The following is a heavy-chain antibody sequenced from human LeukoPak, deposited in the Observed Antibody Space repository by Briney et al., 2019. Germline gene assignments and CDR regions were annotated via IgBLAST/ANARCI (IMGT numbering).Heavy chain of an antibody. V-gene: IGHV3-15*01. CDR3: TTDRHSYGYSFDY. D-gene: IGHD5-18*01. CDR1: GFTFSNAW. CDR2: IKSKTDGGTT. J-gene: IGHJ4*02. Sequence: GGSLRLSCAAPGFTFSNAWMSWVRQAPGKGLEWVGRIKSKTDGGTTDYAAPVKGRFTISRDDSKNTLYLQMNSLKTEDTAVYYCTTDRHSYGYSFDYWGQGTLVTVSS.